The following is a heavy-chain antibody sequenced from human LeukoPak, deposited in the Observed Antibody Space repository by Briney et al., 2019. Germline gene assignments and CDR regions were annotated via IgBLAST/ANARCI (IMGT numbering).Heavy chain of an antibody. J-gene: IGHJ5*02. CDR2: LYSGGST. V-gene: IGHV3-66*02. Sequence: PGGSLRLSCAASGFVVSTNYMSWVRQAPGKGLEWVSVLYSGGSTYYTDSVKGRFTISRDNSKNTLYLQMNSLRAEDTAVYYCARDGGTYYYGSGSSNWFDPWGQGTLVTVSS. CDR3: ARDGGTYYYGSGSSNWFDP. D-gene: IGHD3-10*01. CDR1: GFVVSTNY.